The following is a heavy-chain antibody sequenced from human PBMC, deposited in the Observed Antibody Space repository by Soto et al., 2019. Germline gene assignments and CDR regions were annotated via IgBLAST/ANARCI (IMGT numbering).Heavy chain of an antibody. D-gene: IGHD3-22*01. J-gene: IGHJ4*02. CDR2: ISGSGGST. CDR3: ATPSIYDSSGYPHFDY. V-gene: IGHV3-23*01. Sequence: GSLRLSCAASGFTFSSYAMSWVRQAPGKGLEWVSAISGSGGSTYYADSVKGRFTISRDNSKNTLYLQMNSLRAEDTAVYYCATPSIYDSSGYPHFDYWGQGTLVTVSS. CDR1: GFTFSSYA.